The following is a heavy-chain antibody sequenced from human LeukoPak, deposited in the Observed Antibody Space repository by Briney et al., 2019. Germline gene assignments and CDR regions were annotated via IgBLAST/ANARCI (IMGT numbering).Heavy chain of an antibody. CDR2: ISYDGSNK. CDR1: GFTFSSYA. D-gene: IGHD6-13*01. CDR3: ARDPGIAAAATGWFDP. J-gene: IGHJ5*02. V-gene: IGHV3-30*04. Sequence: GGSLRLSCAASGFTFSSYAMHWVRQAPGKGLEWVAVISYDGSNKYYADSVKGRFTISRDNSKNTLYLQMNSLRAEDTAVYYCARDPGIAAAATGWFDPWGQGTLVTVSS.